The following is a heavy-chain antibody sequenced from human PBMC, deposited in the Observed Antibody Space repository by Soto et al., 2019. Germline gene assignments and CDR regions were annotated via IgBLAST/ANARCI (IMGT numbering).Heavy chain of an antibody. D-gene: IGHD6-13*01. V-gene: IGHV3-30*18. Sequence: QVQLVESGGGVVQPGRSLRLSCAASGFTFSSYGMHWVRQAPGKGLEWVAVISYDGSNKYYADSVKGRFTISRDNSKNTLYLQMNSLRAEDTAVYYCAKDSGYSSIHFDYWGQGTLVTVSS. J-gene: IGHJ4*02. CDR1: GFTFSSYG. CDR2: ISYDGSNK. CDR3: AKDSGYSSIHFDY.